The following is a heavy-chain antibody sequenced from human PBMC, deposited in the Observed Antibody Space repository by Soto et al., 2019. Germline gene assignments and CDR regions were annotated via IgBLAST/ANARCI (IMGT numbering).Heavy chain of an antibody. D-gene: IGHD2-15*01. CDR3: ARGGGYDSFDV. J-gene: IGHJ6*02. CDR1: GVTIRYGGYS. V-gene: IGHV4-30-2*06. Sequence: SETLSRTCSVSGVTIRYGGYSCSCLRQYPGKGXEXLGXXSXLXTXYXXXXFKSRLSLSRDRTRNQFSLSLSSMTAADKAVYYCARGGGYDSFDVWGQGTTVTVSS. CDR2: XSXLXTX.